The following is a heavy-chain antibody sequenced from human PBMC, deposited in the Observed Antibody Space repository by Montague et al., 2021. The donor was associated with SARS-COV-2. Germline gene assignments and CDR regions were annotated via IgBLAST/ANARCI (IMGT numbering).Heavy chain of an antibody. V-gene: IGHV4-59*01. CDR3: ARLLRSCTNGVCRTYYYYALDV. CDR1: GGSIGGFY. J-gene: IGHJ6*02. Sequence: SETLSLTCTVSGGSIGGFYWSWIRQPPGKGLEWIGYIYYSGSTKYNPSLESRVAVSVDRSKNQVSLKLTSVTAADTAVYYCARLLRSCTNGVCRTYYYYALDVWGQGTTVTVSS. D-gene: IGHD2-8*01. CDR2: IYYSGST.